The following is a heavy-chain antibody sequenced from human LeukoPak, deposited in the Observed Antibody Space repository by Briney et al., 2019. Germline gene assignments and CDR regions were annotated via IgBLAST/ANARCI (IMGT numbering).Heavy chain of an antibody. CDR3: TREYSSGWPFDF. CDR1: GFTFSASA. D-gene: IGHD6-19*01. V-gene: IGHV3-73*01. CDR2: IRSKADTYTT. J-gene: IGHJ4*02. Sequence: GGSLKLSCAASGFTFSASAVHWVRRASGKGLEWVGRIRSKADTYTTSYAASVKGKFTISRDDSKNTAFLQLNSLKTEDTAVYYCTREYSSGWPFDFWGQGTLVTVSS.